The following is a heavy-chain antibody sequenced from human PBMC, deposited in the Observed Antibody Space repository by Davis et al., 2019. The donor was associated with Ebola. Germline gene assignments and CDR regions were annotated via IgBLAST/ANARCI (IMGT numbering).Heavy chain of an antibody. CDR2: IKQDGSEK. J-gene: IGHJ4*02. CDR3: ARDPSYGSFDY. Sequence: GESLKISCAASGFTFSSYWMSWVRQAPGKGLEWVANIKQDGSEKYYVDSVKGRFTISRDNAKNSLYLQMNSLRAEDTAVYYCARDPSYGSFDYWGQGTLVTVSS. CDR1: GFTFSSYW. D-gene: IGHD5-18*01. V-gene: IGHV3-7*01.